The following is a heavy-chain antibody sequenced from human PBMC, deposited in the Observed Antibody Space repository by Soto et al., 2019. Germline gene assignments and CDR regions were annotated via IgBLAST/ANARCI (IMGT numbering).Heavy chain of an antibody. D-gene: IGHD3-22*01. V-gene: IGHV1-18*04. J-gene: IGHJ6*02. CDR3: ASTFRPYFYDSRGPSLDI. CDR1: GYTFTSYG. CDR2: ISAYNGNT. Sequence: ASVKVSCKASGYTFTSYGISWLRQAPGQGLEWMGWISAYNGNTNYAQKLQGRVTMTTDTSKSTAYMELRIVRSDGTAVYYCASTFRPYFYDSRGPSLDIWGQGTTLNVSS.